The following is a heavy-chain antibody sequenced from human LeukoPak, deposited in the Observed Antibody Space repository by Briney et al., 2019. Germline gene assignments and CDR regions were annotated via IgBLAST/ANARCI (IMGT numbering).Heavy chain of an antibody. Sequence: SVKVSCKASGGTFSSYAISWVRQAPGQGLEWMGGIIPIFGTANYAQKFQGRVTITADESTSTAYMELSSLRSEDTAVYYCARGRDGYTISDYWGQGTLVTVSS. V-gene: IGHV1-69*01. CDR3: ARGRDGYTISDY. D-gene: IGHD5-24*01. J-gene: IGHJ4*02. CDR1: GGTFSSYA. CDR2: IIPIFGTA.